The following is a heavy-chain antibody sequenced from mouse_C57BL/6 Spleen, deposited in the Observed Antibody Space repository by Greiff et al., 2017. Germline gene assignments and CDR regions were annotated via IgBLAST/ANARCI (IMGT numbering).Heavy chain of an antibody. J-gene: IGHJ3*01. Sequence: VQLQQSGAELVRPGASVKLSCTASGFNIKDDYMHWVKQRPEQGLEWIGWIDPENGDTEYASKFQGKATITADTSSNTAYLQLSSLTSEDTAVYYCTVTTAPAWFAYWGQGTMVTVSA. CDR1: GFNIKDDY. V-gene: IGHV14-4*01. CDR2: IDPENGDT. D-gene: IGHD1-2*01. CDR3: TVTTAPAWFAY.